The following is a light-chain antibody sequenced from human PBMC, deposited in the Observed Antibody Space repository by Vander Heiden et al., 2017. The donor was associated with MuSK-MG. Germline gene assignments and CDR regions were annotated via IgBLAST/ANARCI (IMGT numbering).Light chain of an antibody. J-gene: IGKJ1*01. CDR3: QQYYSECLT. CDR2: DAS. V-gene: IGKV1-5*01. CDR1: QSISSW. Sequence: DIQMTQSPSTLSASVGDRVTITCRASQSISSWLAWYQQKPGKAPKLLIYDASSLEIGVPSRFSGSGSGTEFTLTISSLQPDDFATYYCQQYYSECLTFGRGTKVEIK.